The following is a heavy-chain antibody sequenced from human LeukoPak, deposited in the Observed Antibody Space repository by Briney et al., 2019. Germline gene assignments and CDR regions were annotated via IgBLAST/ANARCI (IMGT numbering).Heavy chain of an antibody. CDR1: GGSISSYY. J-gene: IGHJ6*02. Sequence: PSETLSLTCTVSGGSISSYYWSWIRQPPGKGLEWIGYIYYSGSTNYNPSLKSRVTISVDTSKNQFSLKLSSVTAADTAVYYCARDQKINYYDSSGYRHYYYYGMDVWGQGTTVTVSS. V-gene: IGHV4-59*01. CDR2: IYYSGST. CDR3: ARDQKINYYDSSGYRHYYYYGMDV. D-gene: IGHD3-22*01.